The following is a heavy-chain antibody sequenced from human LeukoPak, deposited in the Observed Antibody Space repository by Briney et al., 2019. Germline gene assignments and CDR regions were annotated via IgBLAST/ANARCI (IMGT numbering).Heavy chain of an antibody. CDR1: GGTFCSYA. V-gene: IGHV1-18*01. J-gene: IGHJ6*03. D-gene: IGHD3-3*01. Sequence: ASVKVSCKASGGTFCSYAISWVRQAPGQGLEWMGWISAYNGNTNYAQKLQGRVTMTTDTSTSTAYMELRRLRSDDTAVYYCARDLISRYDFWSGYYTAGGYYYYYYMDVWGKGTTVTVSS. CDR3: ARDLISRYDFWSGYYTAGGYYYYYYMDV. CDR2: ISAYNGNT.